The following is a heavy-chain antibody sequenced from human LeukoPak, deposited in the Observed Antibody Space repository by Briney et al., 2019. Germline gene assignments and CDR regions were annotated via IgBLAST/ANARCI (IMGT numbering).Heavy chain of an antibody. CDR1: GFTVSSNF. Sequence: GGSLRLSCVVSGFTVSSNFMSWVRQAPGKGLEWVSIIYSGGYAYYADSVKGRFTISRDNSKNTLYLQMNSLRAEDAAVYYCAKNRGYYYYYRDVWAKGTTVTVS. CDR2: IYSGGYA. V-gene: IGHV3-53*01. CDR3: AKNRGYYYYYRDV. J-gene: IGHJ6*03.